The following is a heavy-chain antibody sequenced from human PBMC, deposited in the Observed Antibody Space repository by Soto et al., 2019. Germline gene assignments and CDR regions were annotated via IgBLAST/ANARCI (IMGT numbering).Heavy chain of an antibody. CDR3: ARVPDYYYYGMDV. J-gene: IGHJ6*02. CDR1: GFTFSSYE. CDR2: ISSSGSTI. V-gene: IGHV3-48*03. Sequence: LRLSCAASGFTFSSYEMNWVRQAPGKGLEWVSYISSSGSTIYYADSVKGRFTISRDNAKNSLYLQMNSLRAEDTAVYYCARVPDYYYYGMDVWGQGTTVTVSS.